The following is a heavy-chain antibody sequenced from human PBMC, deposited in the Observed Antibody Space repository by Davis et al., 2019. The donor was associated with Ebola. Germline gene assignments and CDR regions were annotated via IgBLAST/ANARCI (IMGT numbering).Heavy chain of an antibody. CDR1: AFSFGIYG. V-gene: IGHV3-30*18. CDR2: MSYHGSHT. D-gene: IGHD3-10*01. J-gene: IGHJ4*02. Sequence: PGGSLRLSCDAFAFSFGIYGMHWVRQAPGKGLEWVASMSYHGSHTSYIDSVRGRFTISRDNSKNTLYLHMNSLRAEDTAVYFCAKEFCPNSGPYCTYFEVWGQGTQVTVSS. CDR3: AKEFCPNSGPYCTYFEV.